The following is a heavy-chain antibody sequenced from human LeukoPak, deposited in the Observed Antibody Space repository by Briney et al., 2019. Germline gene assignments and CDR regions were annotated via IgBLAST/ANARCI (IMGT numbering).Heavy chain of an antibody. D-gene: IGHD3-22*01. CDR2: IIPIFGTA. V-gene: IGHV1-69*13. CDR1: GGTFSSYA. CDR3: AERGYYDSSGYRVSGFDP. J-gene: IGHJ5*02. Sequence: GASVKVSCKASGGTFSSYAISWVRQAPGQGLEWMGGIIPIFGTANYAQKFQGRVTITADESTSTAYMELSSLRSEDTAVYYCAERGYYDSSGYRVSGFDPWGQGTLVTVSS.